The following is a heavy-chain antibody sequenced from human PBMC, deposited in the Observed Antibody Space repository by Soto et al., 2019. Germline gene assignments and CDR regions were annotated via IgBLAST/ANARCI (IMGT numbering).Heavy chain of an antibody. CDR2: INPNSGGT. CDR1: GYTFTGCY. V-gene: IGHV1-2*04. CDR3: ARGSGDYYYGMDV. J-gene: IGHJ6*02. Sequence: QVQLVQSGAEVKKPGASVKVALKAYGYTFTGCYMHWVRRALGRGLEWMGWINPNSGGTNYAQKFQGWVTMTRDTSISTAYMELSRLRSDDTAVYYCARGSGDYYYGMDVWGQGTTVTVSS. D-gene: IGHD7-27*01.